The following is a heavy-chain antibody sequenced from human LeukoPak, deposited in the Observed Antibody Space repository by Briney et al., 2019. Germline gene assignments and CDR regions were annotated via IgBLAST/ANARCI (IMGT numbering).Heavy chain of an antibody. CDR3: ARHHYDSTHDAFDI. CDR2: IYYTGSA. D-gene: IGHD3-22*01. V-gene: IGHV4-59*13. CDR1: GGSFSGYY. J-gene: IGHJ3*02. Sequence: SETLSLTCAVYGGSFSGYYWSWIRQPPGKGLEWFAYIYYTGSANYNPSLKSRVTISVDTSKNQFSLKLNSVTAADTAVYYCARHHYDSTHDAFDIWGQGTMVTVSS.